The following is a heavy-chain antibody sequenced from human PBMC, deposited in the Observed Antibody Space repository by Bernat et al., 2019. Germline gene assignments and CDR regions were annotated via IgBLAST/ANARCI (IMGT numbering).Heavy chain of an antibody. CDR2: ISYDGSNK. D-gene: IGHD2-2*01. J-gene: IGHJ6*02. Sequence: QVQLVESGGGVVQPGRSLRLTCAASGFTFSSYGIHWVRQAPGNGPVWVAVISYDGSNKYYADSVKGRLTISMDNSKNTLYLQINSLSGEDTAVYYCAKEDTSCSRSSCYNYCYDYGMDVWGQGTTVTVS. CDR3: AKEDTSCSRSSCYNYCYDYGMDV. CDR1: GFTFSSYG. V-gene: IGHV3-30*18.